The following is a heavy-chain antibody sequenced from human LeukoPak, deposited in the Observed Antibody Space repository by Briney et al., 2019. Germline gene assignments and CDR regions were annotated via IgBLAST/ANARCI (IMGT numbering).Heavy chain of an antibody. V-gene: IGHV3-33*06. J-gene: IGHJ4*02. CDR3: AKSAAEVTAMTLDY. CDR1: GFTFRSYG. Sequence: GRSLRLSCAASGFTFRSYGMHWVRQAPGKGLEWVAIIWYDGSNKYYADSVKGRFTISRDNSKNTLSLQMNSLRAEDTAVYYCAKSAAEVTAMTLDYWGQGTLVTVSS. D-gene: IGHD2-21*02. CDR2: IWYDGSNK.